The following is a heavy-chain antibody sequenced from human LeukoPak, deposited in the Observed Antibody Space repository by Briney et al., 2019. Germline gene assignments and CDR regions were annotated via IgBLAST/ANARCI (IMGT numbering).Heavy chain of an antibody. D-gene: IGHD2-2*01. CDR3: ATGVYCSSTSCYGYMDV. J-gene: IGHJ6*03. V-gene: IGHV1-8*01. Sequence: ASVKVSCKASGYTFTSYDINWVRQATGQGLEWMGWMNPNSGNTGYAQKFQGRVTMTRNTSISTAYMELSSLRSEDTAVYYCATGVYCSSTSCYGYMDVWGKGTTVTVSS. CDR2: MNPNSGNT. CDR1: GYTFTSYD.